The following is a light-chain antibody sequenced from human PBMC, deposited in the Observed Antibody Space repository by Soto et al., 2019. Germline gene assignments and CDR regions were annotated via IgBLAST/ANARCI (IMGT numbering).Light chain of an antibody. V-gene: IGLV2-14*03. CDR2: DVS. CDR1: GSDVGGYNY. J-gene: IGLJ2*01. Sequence: QSVLTQPASVSGSPGQSITISCTGTGSDVGGYNYVSWYQQHPGKAPKLMIYDVSNRPSGVSNRFSGSKSGNTASLTISGLQAEDEADYYCSSYTTSSTPSVVFGGGTKLTVL. CDR3: SSYTTSSTPSVV.